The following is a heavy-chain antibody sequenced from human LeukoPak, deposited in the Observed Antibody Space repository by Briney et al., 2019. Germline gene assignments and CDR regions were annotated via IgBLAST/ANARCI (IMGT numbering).Heavy chain of an antibody. CDR3: AREKGSPGPVAGLFDY. CDR2: IYDSGLI. J-gene: IGHJ4*02. Sequence: PSETLSLTCSVSGSSISSYYWSWIRQTPGKGLEWIGYIYDSGLINYNPSLKSRVTISVDTSKNQFSLNLNSVTAADTAVYYCAREKGSPGPVAGLFDYWGQGTMVIVSS. CDR1: GSSISSYY. V-gene: IGHV4-59*01. D-gene: IGHD6-19*01.